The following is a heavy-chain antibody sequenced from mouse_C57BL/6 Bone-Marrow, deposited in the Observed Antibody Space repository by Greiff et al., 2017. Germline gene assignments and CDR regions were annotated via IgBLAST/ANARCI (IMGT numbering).Heavy chain of an antibody. Sequence: EVQLQESGAELVRPGASVKLSCTASSFNIKDDYMHWVKQRPEQGLEWIGWIDPENGDTEYASKFQGKATITADTSSNTAYLQLSSLTSEDTAVYYCTTYYGSSYWYFDVWGKGTTVTVSS. J-gene: IGHJ1*03. CDR2: IDPENGDT. CDR1: SFNIKDDY. D-gene: IGHD1-1*01. CDR3: TTYYGSSYWYFDV. V-gene: IGHV14-4*01.